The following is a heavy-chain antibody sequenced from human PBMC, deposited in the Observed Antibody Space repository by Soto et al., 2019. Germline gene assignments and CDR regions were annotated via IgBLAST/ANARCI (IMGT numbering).Heavy chain of an antibody. Sequence: SVKVSCKASGGTFSSYAISWVRQAPGQGLEWMGGIIPIFGTANYAQKFQGRVTITADESTSTAYMELSSLRSEDTAVYYCARRGDGYFYYFDYWGRGTLVPVSS. J-gene: IGHJ4*02. CDR3: ARRGDGYFYYFDY. D-gene: IGHD5-12*01. V-gene: IGHV1-69*13. CDR2: IIPIFGTA. CDR1: GGTFSSYA.